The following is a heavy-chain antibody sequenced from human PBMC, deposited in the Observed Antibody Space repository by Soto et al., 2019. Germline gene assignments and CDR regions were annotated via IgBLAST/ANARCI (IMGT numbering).Heavy chain of an antibody. CDR3: ASESAAATATLDYYYFYMDV. CDR2: INPNGGVT. D-gene: IGHD6-25*01. V-gene: IGHV1-2*04. J-gene: IGHJ6*03. Sequence: QVQLVQSGAEVRKPGDSETVSCGSSGDSFNDYYIHWVRQAPGQGFEWMGWINPNGGVTKYAQKFQGWVSMTRDTSIRTDYMQLSRLRSDDTAVYYCASESAAATATLDYYYFYMDVWGTGTTVTVSS. CDR1: GDSFNDYY.